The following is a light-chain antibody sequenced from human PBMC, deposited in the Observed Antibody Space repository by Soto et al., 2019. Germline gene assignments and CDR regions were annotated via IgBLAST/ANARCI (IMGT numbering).Light chain of an antibody. Sequence: QSALTQPASVSGSPGQSITISCTGTSPNVGVYKLVSWYQQHPGKAPKLIIYEDTKRPSGVSDRFSASKSGTTASLTISGLEAEDEADYYCCSYAGRNSWVFGGGTKLTVL. CDR1: SPNVGVYKL. J-gene: IGLJ3*02. CDR3: CSYAGRNSWV. V-gene: IGLV2-23*01. CDR2: EDT.